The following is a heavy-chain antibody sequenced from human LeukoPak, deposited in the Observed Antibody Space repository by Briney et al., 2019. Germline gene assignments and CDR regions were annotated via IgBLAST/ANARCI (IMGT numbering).Heavy chain of an antibody. Sequence: SETLSLTCTVSGGSVSSSSYYWGWIRQPPGKGLEWIGGIYYSGSTYYNPSLKSRVTISVDTSKNQFSLELSSVTAADTAVYYCARDSSGWYLKYFQHWGQGTLVTVSS. CDR1: GGSVSSSSYY. CDR2: IYYSGST. J-gene: IGHJ1*01. V-gene: IGHV4-39*07. D-gene: IGHD6-19*01. CDR3: ARDSSGWYLKYFQH.